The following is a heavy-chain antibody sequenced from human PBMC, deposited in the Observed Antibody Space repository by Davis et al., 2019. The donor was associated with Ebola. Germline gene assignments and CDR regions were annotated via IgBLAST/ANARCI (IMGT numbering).Heavy chain of an antibody. Sequence: GESLKISCAASGFTFSTYAMSWVRQPPEKGLQCVSGIGGSGGNTYYADFVEGRFTISRDNSKNTLYLQMDNLRAEDTAIYYCAKAYYASGSYYNAFDSWGQGTLVTVSS. CDR2: IGGSGGNT. CDR1: GFTFSTYA. CDR3: AKAYYASGSYYNAFDS. J-gene: IGHJ4*02. D-gene: IGHD3-10*01. V-gene: IGHV3-23*01.